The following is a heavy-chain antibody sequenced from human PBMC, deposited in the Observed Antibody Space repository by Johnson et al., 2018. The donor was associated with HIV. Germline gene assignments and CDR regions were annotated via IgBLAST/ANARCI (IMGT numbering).Heavy chain of an antibody. CDR2: IKQDGSEK. CDR1: GFTFGDYA. D-gene: IGHD1-26*01. CDR3: ARARVGSYYAFDI. Sequence: VQLVESGGGLVQPGRSLRLSCTASGFTFGDYAMSWVRQAPGKGLEWVANIKQDGSEKYYVDSVKGRFTISRDNAKNSLYLQMNSLRAEDTAVYYCARARVGSYYAFDIWGQGTMVTVSS. J-gene: IGHJ3*02. V-gene: IGHV3-7*03.